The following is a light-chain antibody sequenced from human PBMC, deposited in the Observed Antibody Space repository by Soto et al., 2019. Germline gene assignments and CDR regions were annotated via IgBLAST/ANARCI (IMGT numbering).Light chain of an antibody. CDR1: QDINSR. V-gene: IGKV1-12*01. Sequence: DIQMTQSPSSLSASVGDRVTISCRASQDINSRLAWFQQQPGRPPKYVIQAAPMLQSGFPSRFDGSGSGRDFTLTIQTLQPEDSATYYCLQVANFHRTFGQGTKVDIK. J-gene: IGKJ1*01. CDR3: LQVANFHRT. CDR2: AAP.